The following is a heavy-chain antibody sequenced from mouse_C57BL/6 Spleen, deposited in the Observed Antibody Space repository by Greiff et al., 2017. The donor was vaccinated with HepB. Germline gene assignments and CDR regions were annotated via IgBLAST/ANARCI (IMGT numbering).Heavy chain of an antibody. CDR2: IDPSDSYT. CDR1: GYTFTSYW. D-gene: IGHD1-1*01. V-gene: IGHV1-50*01. Sequence: QVQLQQPGAELVKPGASVKLSCKASGYTFTSYWMQWVKQRPGQGLEWIGEIDPSDSYTNYNQKFKGKATLTVDTSSSTAYMQLSSLTSEDSAVYYCARWIYYYGSSYVRAMDYWGQGTSVTVSS. CDR3: ARWIYYYGSSYVRAMDY. J-gene: IGHJ4*01.